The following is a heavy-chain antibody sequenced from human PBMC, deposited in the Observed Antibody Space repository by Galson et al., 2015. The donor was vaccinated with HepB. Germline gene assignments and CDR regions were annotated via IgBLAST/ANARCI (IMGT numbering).Heavy chain of an antibody. V-gene: IGHV1-18*01. J-gene: IGHJ4*02. CDR2: ISAHNGNT. CDR3: VRDRDGYNSVY. D-gene: IGHD5-24*01. Sequence: VSCKASGYTFNSYAINWVRQAPGQGPEWMGWISAHNGNTNYAQKFQGRVTMTTDTSTNTVNMELRSLRSDDTAVYYCVRDRDGYNSVYWGQGSLVTVSS. CDR1: GYTFNSYA.